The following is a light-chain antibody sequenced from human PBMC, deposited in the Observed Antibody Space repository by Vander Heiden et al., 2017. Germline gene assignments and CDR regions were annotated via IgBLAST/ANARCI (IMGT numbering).Light chain of an antibody. CDR1: QGISNY. J-gene: IGKJ4*01. CDR2: AAS. Sequence: DIQMTQSPSSLSASVGDRVTITCRASQGISNYLAWYQQKPGKVPKLLIYAASTFQSGVPSRFSGSGSGTDFTLTISNLQPEDVATYYCQKYNSAPLLTFGGGTKVEIK. V-gene: IGKV1-27*01. CDR3: QKYNSAPLLT.